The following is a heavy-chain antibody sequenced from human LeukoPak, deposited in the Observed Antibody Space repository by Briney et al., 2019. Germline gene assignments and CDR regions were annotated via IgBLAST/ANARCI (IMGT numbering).Heavy chain of an antibody. Sequence: SETLSLTCTISGGSVSDYYWSWIRQSPGKGLEWIGYIYYTGSTTYNPSLKSRVTMSADTSRNQFSLKLSSVTAADTGVYYCARTLGYNMYFEYWGQGTLVTVSS. CDR3: ARTLGYNMYFEY. CDR2: IYYTGST. J-gene: IGHJ4*02. V-gene: IGHV4-59*08. CDR1: GGSVSDYY. D-gene: IGHD5-24*01.